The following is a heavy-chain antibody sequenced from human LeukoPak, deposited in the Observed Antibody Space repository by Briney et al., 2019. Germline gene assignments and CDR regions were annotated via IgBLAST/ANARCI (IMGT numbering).Heavy chain of an antibody. J-gene: IGHJ6*02. CDR2: IYYSGST. Sequence: KPSETLSLTCTVSGGSISSYYWSWIRQPPGKGLEWIGYIYYSGSTNYNPSLKSRVTISVDTSKNQFSLKLSSVTAADTAVYYCARGGDIAAAGTVYYYYYGMDVWGQGTTVTVSS. V-gene: IGHV4-59*01. CDR1: GGSISSYY. D-gene: IGHD6-13*01. CDR3: ARGGDIAAAGTVYYYYYGMDV.